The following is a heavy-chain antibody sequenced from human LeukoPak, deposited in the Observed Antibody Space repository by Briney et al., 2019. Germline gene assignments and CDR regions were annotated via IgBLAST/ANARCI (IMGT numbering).Heavy chain of an antibody. V-gene: IGHV1-18*01. Sequence: GASVKVSCKASGYTFTTSGITWVRQAPGQGLEWMGWISGYNGNTNYAPKVQDRVTLTTDTSTSTAYMELRSLRSDDTAVFYCATGAVASPLQLDYWGQRTLVTVSS. CDR3: ATGAVASPLQLDY. CDR1: GYTFTTSG. D-gene: IGHD6-19*01. J-gene: IGHJ4*02. CDR2: ISGYNGNT.